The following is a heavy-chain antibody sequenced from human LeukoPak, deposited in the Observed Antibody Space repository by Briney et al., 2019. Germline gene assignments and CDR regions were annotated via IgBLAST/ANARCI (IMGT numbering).Heavy chain of an antibody. Sequence: SETLSLTCTVSGGSISSYYWSWIRQPPGKGLEWIGYIYYSGSTNYNPSLKSRVTISVDTSKNQFSLKLSSVTAADTAVYYCARGSGGSGTFDYWGQGTLVTVSS. D-gene: IGHD2-15*01. J-gene: IGHJ4*02. V-gene: IGHV4-59*01. CDR2: IYYSGST. CDR3: ARGSGGSGTFDY. CDR1: GGSISSYY.